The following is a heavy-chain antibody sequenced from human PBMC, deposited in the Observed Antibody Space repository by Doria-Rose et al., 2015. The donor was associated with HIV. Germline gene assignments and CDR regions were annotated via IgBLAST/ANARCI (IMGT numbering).Heavy chain of an antibody. J-gene: IGHJ6*03. V-gene: IGHV3-9*01. D-gene: IGHD3-3*01. CDR3: AKAPIIGPKYYFYMDV. CDR1: GFSFESYA. Sequence: VQLVQSGGGLVQPGRSLRLSCVGSGFSFESYAMHWVRLAPGTCLEWVAGSSWDSGAKGNADSVEVRFTISRDNAKKSVYLEMRSLRPEDTAFYYCAKAPIIGPKYYFYMDVWGKGTSVTVSS. CDR2: SSWDSGAK.